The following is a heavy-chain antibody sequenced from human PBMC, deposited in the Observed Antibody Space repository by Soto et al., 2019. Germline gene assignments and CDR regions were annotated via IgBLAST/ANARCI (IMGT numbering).Heavy chain of an antibody. J-gene: IGHJ4*02. V-gene: IGHV6-1*01. D-gene: IGHD3-9*01. CDR3: ARLKTYDILNKSDY. Sequence: SQTLSLTCAISGDSVSSNSAAWNWIRQSPSRGLEWLGRTYYRSKWYNDYAVSVKSRITINPDTSKNQFSLQLNSVTPEDTAVYYCARLKTYDILNKSDYWGQGSLVTVSS. CDR1: GDSVSSNSAA. CDR2: TYYRSKWYN.